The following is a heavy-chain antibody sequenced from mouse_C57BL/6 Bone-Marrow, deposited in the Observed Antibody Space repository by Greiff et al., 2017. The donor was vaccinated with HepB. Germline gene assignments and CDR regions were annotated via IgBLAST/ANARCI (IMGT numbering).Heavy chain of an antibody. D-gene: IGHD1-1*01. Sequence: VQLVESGEGLVKPGGSLKLSCAASGFTFSSYAMSWVRQTPEKRLEWVAYISSGGDYIYYADTVKGRFTIARDNARNTLYLQMSSLKSEDTAMYYCTRDGFITTVRGVYAMDYWGQGTSVTVSS. V-gene: IGHV5-9-1*02. J-gene: IGHJ4*01. CDR2: ISSGGDYI. CDR1: GFTFSSYA. CDR3: TRDGFITTVRGVYAMDY.